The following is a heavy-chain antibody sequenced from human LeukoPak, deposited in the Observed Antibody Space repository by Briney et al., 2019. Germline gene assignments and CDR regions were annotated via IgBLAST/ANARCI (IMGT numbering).Heavy chain of an antibody. V-gene: IGHV4-59*08. J-gene: IGHJ4*02. CDR1: GGSISSYY. CDR2: IYYSGST. Sequence: SETLSLTCTVSGGSISSYYWSWIRQPPGKGLEWIGYIYYSGSTSYNPSLNSRVTISLDTSKNQYSLNLSSVTDENTAVYYCARRESSGFFDYWRQRTLVAVSS. D-gene: IGHD6-19*01. CDR3: ARRESSGFFDY.